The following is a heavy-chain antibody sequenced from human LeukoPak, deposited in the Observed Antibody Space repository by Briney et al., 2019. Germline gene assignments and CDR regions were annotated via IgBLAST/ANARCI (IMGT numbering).Heavy chain of an antibody. CDR1: GFTFSSYA. Sequence: GGSLRLSCAASGFTFSSYAMHWVRQAPGKGLEYVSAISSNGGSTYYANSVKGGLTISRDNSKNTLYLQMGSLRAEDMAVYYCARDRSYGYYYYYYMDVWGKGTTVTVSS. CDR3: ARDRSYGYYYYYYMDV. CDR2: ISSNGGST. D-gene: IGHD5-18*01. V-gene: IGHV3-64*01. J-gene: IGHJ6*03.